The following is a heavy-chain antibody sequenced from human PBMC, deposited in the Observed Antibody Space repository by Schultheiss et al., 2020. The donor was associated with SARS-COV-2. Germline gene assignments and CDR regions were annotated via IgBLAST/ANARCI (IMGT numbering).Heavy chain of an antibody. V-gene: IGHV3-23*01. CDR2: ISGRGDTT. CDR1: GFTFSSYA. CDR3: AKDPEFWSGSPDDAFDI. D-gene: IGHD3-3*01. Sequence: GGSLRLSCAASGFTFSSYAMTWVRQAPGKGLEWVSAISGRGDTTHYADSVKGRFTISRDTSKNTLFLQMNSLTAEDTAVYYCAKDPEFWSGSPDDAFDIWGQGTMVTVSS. J-gene: IGHJ3*02.